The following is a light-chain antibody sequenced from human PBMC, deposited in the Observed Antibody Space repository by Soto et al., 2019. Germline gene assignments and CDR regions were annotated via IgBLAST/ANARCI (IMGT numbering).Light chain of an antibody. CDR3: QQYNSYSRT. Sequence: DIQMTQSPSTLSASVGDRVTITCRASHSISDWLAWYQQKPGKAPKLLIYKASSLESGVPPRFSGSGSGTEFTLTISSLQPDDFATYYCQQYNSYSRTF. V-gene: IGKV1-5*03. CDR1: HSISDW. J-gene: IGKJ1*01. CDR2: KAS.